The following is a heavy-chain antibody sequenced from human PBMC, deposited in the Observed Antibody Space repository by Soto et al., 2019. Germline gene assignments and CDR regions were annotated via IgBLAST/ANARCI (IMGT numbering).Heavy chain of an antibody. Sequence: PGGSLRLSCVASGLTFTEAWMNWARQAPGKGLEWVGRIKSKTDGGTTDYASPVKGRFTISRDDSRNTLYLQMNSLRAEDTAVYYCARVDDYYDSSGGPDYWGQGTLVTVSS. J-gene: IGHJ4*02. CDR2: IKSKTDGGTT. D-gene: IGHD3-22*01. V-gene: IGHV3-15*01. CDR1: GLTFTEAW. CDR3: ARVDDYYDSSGGPDY.